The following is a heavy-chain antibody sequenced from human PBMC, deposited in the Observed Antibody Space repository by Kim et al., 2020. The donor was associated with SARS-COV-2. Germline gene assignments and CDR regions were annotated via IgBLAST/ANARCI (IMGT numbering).Heavy chain of an antibody. CDR2: SSSSI. D-gene: IGHD6-6*01. Sequence: SSSSINYTDSVKGRFTISRDNAKNSLYLQMTSLRAEDPAVYYCASVPFDYWGQGTLVTVSS. V-gene: IGHV3-21*01. CDR3: ASVPFDY. J-gene: IGHJ4*02.